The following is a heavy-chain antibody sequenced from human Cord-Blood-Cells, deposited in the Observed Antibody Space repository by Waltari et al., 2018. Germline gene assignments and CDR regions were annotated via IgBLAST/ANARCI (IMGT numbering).Heavy chain of an antibody. CDR3: AKNSRAVAGTRFYYYYYYMDV. CDR2: ISGSGGST. Sequence: EVQLLESGGGLVQPGGSLRLSCAASGFTFSSYAMSWVRPAPGQGLEWVSAISGSGGSTYYADSVKGRFTISRDNSKNTLYLQMNSLRAEDTAVYYCAKNSRAVAGTRFYYYYYYMDVWGKGTTVTVSS. V-gene: IGHV3-23*01. D-gene: IGHD6-19*01. CDR1: GFTFSSYA. J-gene: IGHJ6*03.